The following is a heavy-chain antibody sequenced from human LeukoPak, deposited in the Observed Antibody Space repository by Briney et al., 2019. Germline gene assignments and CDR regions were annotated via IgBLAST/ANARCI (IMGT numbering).Heavy chain of an antibody. D-gene: IGHD3-22*01. CDR1: GFTFDDYA. Sequence: GGSLRLSCAASGFTFDDYAMHWVRHAPGKGLEWVSLISWDGGSTYYADSVKGRFTISRDNSKNSLYLQMNSLRAEDTALYYCAKSHYYDSSGYLSGLVDYWGQGTLVTVSS. CDR3: AKSHYYDSSGYLSGLVDY. J-gene: IGHJ4*02. V-gene: IGHV3-43D*03. CDR2: ISWDGGST.